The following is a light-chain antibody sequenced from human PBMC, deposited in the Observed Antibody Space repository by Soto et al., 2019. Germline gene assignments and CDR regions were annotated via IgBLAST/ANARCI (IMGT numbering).Light chain of an antibody. CDR3: QQYYSTPLS. V-gene: IGKV4-1*01. J-gene: IGKJ4*01. CDR1: QSVLYSSNNKNY. CDR2: WAS. Sequence: DIVMTQSPDSLAVSLGERATINCKSSQSVLYSSNNKNYLAWYQQRPGQPPKLLMYWASTRESAVPDRFSGSGSGTDFFLTISSLQAEDVAVYYCQQYYSTPLSFGGGTEVEIK.